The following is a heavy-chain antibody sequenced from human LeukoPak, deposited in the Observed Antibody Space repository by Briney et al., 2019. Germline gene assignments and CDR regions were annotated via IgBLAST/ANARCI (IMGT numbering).Heavy chain of an antibody. V-gene: IGHV3-48*03. J-gene: IGHJ3*02. Sequence: GGSLRLSCAASGFTFSSYEMNWVRQAPGKGLEWVSYISSSGSNIYYADSVKGRFTISRDNAKSSLYLQMNSLRAEDTAVYYCARGGRKPKAWIWGQGTMVTVSS. CDR2: ISSSGSNI. CDR3: ARGGRKPKAWI. CDR1: GFTFSSYE. D-gene: IGHD1-14*01.